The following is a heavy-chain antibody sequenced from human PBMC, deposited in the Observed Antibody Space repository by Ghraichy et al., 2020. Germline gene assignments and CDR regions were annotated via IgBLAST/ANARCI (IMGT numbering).Heavy chain of an antibody. Sequence: GGSLRLSCAASGFTFSSYAMSWVRQAPGKGLEWVSAISGSGGSTYYADSVKGRFTISRDNSKNTLYLQMNSLRAEDTAVYYCAKGVAVAGSGVGVYDYWGQGTLVTVSS. V-gene: IGHV3-23*01. CDR1: GFTFSSYA. CDR3: AKGVAVAGSGVGVYDY. CDR2: ISGSGGST. J-gene: IGHJ4*02. D-gene: IGHD6-19*01.